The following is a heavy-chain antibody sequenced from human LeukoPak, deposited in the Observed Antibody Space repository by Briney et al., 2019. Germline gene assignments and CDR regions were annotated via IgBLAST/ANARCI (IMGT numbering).Heavy chain of an antibody. J-gene: IGHJ4*02. CDR2: INSDGSGT. CDR1: EFTFSNYW. Sequence: PGGSLRLSCAASEFTFSNYWIHWVRQAPGKGLVWVSRINSDGSGTNYADSVKGRFTISRDNSNNTLYLQMMSLRAEDTAVYYCAREVGSGNSDRYFDYWGQGTLVTVSS. V-gene: IGHV3-74*01. CDR3: AREVGSGNSDRYFDY. D-gene: IGHD3-10*01.